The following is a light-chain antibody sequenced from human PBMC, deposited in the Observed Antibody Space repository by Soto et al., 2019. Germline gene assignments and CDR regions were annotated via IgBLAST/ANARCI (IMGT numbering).Light chain of an antibody. CDR1: QSVSSN. J-gene: IGKJ4*01. CDR2: GAS. V-gene: IGKV3-15*01. CDR3: QQYNDWPPQLT. Sequence: ETVMTQSPATLSVSPGERATLSCRASQSVSSNLAWYQQKLGQAPRLLVYGASTRATDIPARFSGSGSGTEFPPTISSLQHEDFAVYYCQQYNDWPPQLTFGGGTKVEIK.